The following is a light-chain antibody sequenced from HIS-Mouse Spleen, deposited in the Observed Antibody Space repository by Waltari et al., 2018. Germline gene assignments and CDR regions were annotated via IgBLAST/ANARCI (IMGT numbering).Light chain of an antibody. Sequence: SYELTQPPSVSVSPGLTARITCPGDALPKQYAYWYQQKPVQAPVLVIYKDSERPSGIPERFSGSSSGTTVTLTISGVQAEDEADYYCQSADSSCTYVVFGGGTKLTVL. V-gene: IGLV3-25*03. J-gene: IGLJ2*01. CDR1: ALPKQY. CDR2: KDS. CDR3: QSADSSCTYVV.